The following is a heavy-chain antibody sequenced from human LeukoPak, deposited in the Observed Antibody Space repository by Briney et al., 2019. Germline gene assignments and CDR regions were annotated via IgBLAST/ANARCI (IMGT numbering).Heavy chain of an antibody. CDR1: GGSTSSSSYY. Sequence: SETLSLTCTVSGGSTSSSSYYWGWIRPPPGKGLEWIGSIYYSGNTYYNPSLKSRVTIFVDTSKNQFSLKLSSVTAADTAVYYCARHHRQWLPPNWFDPWGQGTLVTVSS. D-gene: IGHD6-19*01. V-gene: IGHV4-39*01. CDR2: IYYSGNT. CDR3: ARHHRQWLPPNWFDP. J-gene: IGHJ5*02.